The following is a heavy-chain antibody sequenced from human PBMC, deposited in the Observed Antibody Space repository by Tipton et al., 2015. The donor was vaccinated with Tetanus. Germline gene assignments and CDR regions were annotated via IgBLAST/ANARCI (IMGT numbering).Heavy chain of an antibody. J-gene: IGHJ4*02. Sequence: TLSLTCAVYGGSFSGYYWSWIRQPPGKGLEWIGEINHSGSTNYNPSLKSRVTISVDTSKNQFSLRLSSVTAADTAVYFCARRVHPLYIPFASWGPGTLVTVSS. CDR1: GGSFSGYY. V-gene: IGHV4-34*01. CDR3: ARRVHPLYIPFAS. CDR2: INHSGST. D-gene: IGHD2-8*01.